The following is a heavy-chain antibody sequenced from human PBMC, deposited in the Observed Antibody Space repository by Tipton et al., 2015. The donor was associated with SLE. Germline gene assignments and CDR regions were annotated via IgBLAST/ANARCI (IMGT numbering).Heavy chain of an antibody. CDR3: ARHRGYYTVSDYLDY. CDR1: GGSISSYY. J-gene: IGHJ4*02. CDR2: IYPSGTT. V-gene: IGHV4-59*08. Sequence: TLSLTCTVSGGSISSYYWSWIRQPPGKGLEWIGRIYPSGTTNYNPSLESRVTISVGASKNQFSLRLTSVTATDTAVYYCARHRGYYTVSDYLDYWGQGALVTVSS. D-gene: IGHD3-10*01.